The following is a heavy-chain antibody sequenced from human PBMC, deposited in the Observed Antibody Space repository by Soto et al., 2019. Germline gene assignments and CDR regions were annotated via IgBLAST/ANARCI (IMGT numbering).Heavy chain of an antibody. Sequence: EMQLLESGGGLVQPGGSLRLSCAASGFRFSSYSMTWVRQAPGKGLEWVSAIPGGGGATYYADSVKGRFTISRDNSKNTLYLQMNSLRVDDTAVYYCVKWYLPDYWGQGTLVTVSS. CDR3: VKWYLPDY. D-gene: IGHD1-20*01. V-gene: IGHV3-23*01. CDR1: GFRFSSYS. J-gene: IGHJ4*02. CDR2: IPGGGGAT.